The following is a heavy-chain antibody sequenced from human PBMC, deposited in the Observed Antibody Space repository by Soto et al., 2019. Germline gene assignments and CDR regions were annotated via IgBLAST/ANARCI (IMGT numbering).Heavy chain of an antibody. D-gene: IGHD1-26*01. CDR1: GFTFSSYW. V-gene: IGHV3-74*01. Sequence: PGGSLRLSCAASGFTFSSYWMHWVRQAPGKGLVWVSRINSDGSSTNYADSVKGRFTISRDNAKNTLYLQMNSLRVEDTAVYYCARDIIVGCSRYSPDYYYGMDLWGQGTTVTVSS. J-gene: IGHJ6*02. CDR3: ARDIIVGCSRYSPDYYYGMDL. CDR2: INSDGSST.